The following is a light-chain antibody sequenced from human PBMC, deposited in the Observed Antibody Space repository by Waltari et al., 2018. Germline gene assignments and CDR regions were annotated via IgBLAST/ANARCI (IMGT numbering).Light chain of an antibody. Sequence: DIQMTQSPSSLSASVGDRVTITCRASQSISSYLNWYQQKPGKAPKLLSYAASSLQSWVPSRFSGSGSGTDFTLTISSLQPEDFATYYCQQSYSTPLYTFGQGTKLEIK. CDR1: QSISSY. CDR2: AAS. CDR3: QQSYSTPLYT. V-gene: IGKV1-39*01. J-gene: IGKJ2*01.